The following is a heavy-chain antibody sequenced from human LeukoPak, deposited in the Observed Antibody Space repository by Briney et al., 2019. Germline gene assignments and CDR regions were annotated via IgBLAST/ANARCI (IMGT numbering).Heavy chain of an antibody. CDR1: GFTFSKYW. D-gene: IGHD6-19*01. V-gene: IGHV3-74*01. J-gene: IGHJ4*02. Sequence: GGSLRLSCAASGFTFSKYWMPWVRQAPGKGLESVSRINTDGTVTTYADSVKGRFTGSRDNADNTMFLQVNSVRDEDTAVYYCATKQWLAPPPDSWGQGTPVTVSS. CDR2: INTDGTVT. CDR3: ATKQWLAPPPDS.